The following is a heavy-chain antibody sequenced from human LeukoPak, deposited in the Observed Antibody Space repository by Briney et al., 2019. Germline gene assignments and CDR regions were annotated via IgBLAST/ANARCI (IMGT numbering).Heavy chain of an antibody. CDR3: ARGDADWVYFDN. V-gene: IGHV4-61*02. J-gene: IGHJ4*02. CDR1: GGSISSDNYY. D-gene: IGHD5-24*01. Sequence: PSQTLSLTCTVSGGSISSDNYYWSWIRQPAGKELEWIGRFYHTGSTDYNPSVKSRVTISVDTSKNQFSLTLSSVTAADAAVYYCARGDADWVYFDNWGQGTLVTVSS. CDR2: FYHTGST.